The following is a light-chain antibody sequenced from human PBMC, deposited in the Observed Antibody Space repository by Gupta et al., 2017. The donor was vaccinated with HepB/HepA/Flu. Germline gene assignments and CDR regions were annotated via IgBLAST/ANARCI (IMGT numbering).Light chain of an antibody. CDR3: QQYNDWPLWT. CDR1: QKISNN. V-gene: IGKV3-15*01. Sequence: EIVMTQSPVTLSVFPGERVTLSCRASQKISNNLAWYQQKAGQAPRLLIYNASTRAAGIPVRFSGSGSGTEFTLTIGSRQSEDFAVYYCQQYNDWPLWTFGQGTKVEIK. J-gene: IGKJ1*01. CDR2: NAS.